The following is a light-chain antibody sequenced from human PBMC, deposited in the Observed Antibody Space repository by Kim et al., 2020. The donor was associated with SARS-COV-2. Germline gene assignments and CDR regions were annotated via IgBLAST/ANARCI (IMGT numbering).Light chain of an antibody. J-gene: IGKJ1*01. CDR1: QSIISY. Sequence: SPGERATPSCRASQSIISYLAWYQQKPGQAPRLLIYDASNRATGIPARFSGSGSGTDFTLTISSLEPEDFAVYYCQQRSTWPPWTFGQGTKVDIK. CDR3: QQRSTWPPWT. V-gene: IGKV3-11*01. CDR2: DAS.